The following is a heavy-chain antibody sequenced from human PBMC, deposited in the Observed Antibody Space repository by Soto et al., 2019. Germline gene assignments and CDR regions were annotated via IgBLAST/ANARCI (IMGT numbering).Heavy chain of an antibody. CDR1: GFSLSNARMG. CDR3: ARIPAAATYVDY. J-gene: IGHJ4*02. Sequence: SGPTLVNPTETLTLTCTVSGFSLSNARMGVSWIRQPPGKALEWLAHIFSNDEKSYSTSLKSRLTISKDTSKSQVVLTMTNMEPVDTATYYCARIPAAATYVDYWGQGTLVTVSS. D-gene: IGHD2-15*01. CDR2: IFSNDEK. V-gene: IGHV2-26*01.